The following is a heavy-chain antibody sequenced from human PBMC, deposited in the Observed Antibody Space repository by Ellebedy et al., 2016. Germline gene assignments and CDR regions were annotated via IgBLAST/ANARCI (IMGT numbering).Heavy chain of an antibody. D-gene: IGHD5/OR15-5a*01. V-gene: IGHV3-7*04. CDR1: GFTFSSYW. CDR2: IKQDGSEK. CDR3: AREFYAPYAFDI. Sequence: GGSLRLXXAASGFTFSSYWMSWVRQAPGKGLEWVANIKQDGSEKYYVDSVKGRFTISRDNAKNSLYLQMNSLRAEDTAVYYCAREFYAPYAFDIWGQGTMVTVSS. J-gene: IGHJ3*02.